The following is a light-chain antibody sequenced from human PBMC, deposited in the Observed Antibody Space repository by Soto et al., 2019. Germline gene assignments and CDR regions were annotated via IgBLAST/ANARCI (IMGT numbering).Light chain of an antibody. V-gene: IGLV2-11*01. CDR1: SSDVGGYNF. CDR2: DVS. CDR3: CSYAGSYTLV. Sequence: QSALTQPRSVSGSPGQSVTISCTGTSSDVGGYNFVSWYQHHPGKAPKLMIYDVSKRPSGVPDRFSGSKSGSTASLTISGXXXXXXXXYXCCSYAGSYTLVFGGGTKVTV. J-gene: IGLJ3*02.